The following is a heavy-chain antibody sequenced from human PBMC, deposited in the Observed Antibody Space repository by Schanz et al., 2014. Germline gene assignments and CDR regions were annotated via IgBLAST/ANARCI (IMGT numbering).Heavy chain of an antibody. CDR2: ISGSSIHK. J-gene: IGHJ4*02. Sequence: QVYLVESGGDLVKPGGSLRLSCAASGFTFSDYYMAWIRQAPGKGLEWVSHISGSSIHKNYADSVKGRFSISRDNSKNTLFLQMSSLRAEDTAVYYCARDGDFDYWGQGTLVNGSS. CDR3: ARDGDFDY. V-gene: IGHV3-11*06. CDR1: GFTFSDYY.